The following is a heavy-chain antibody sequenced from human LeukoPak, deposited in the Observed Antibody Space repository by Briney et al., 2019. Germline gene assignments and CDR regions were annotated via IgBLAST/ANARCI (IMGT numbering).Heavy chain of an antibody. J-gene: IGHJ5*02. D-gene: IGHD3-3*01. CDR1: GGSFSGYY. Sequence: SETLSLTCAVYGGSFSGYYWSWIRQPPGKGLEWIGYIYHSGSTYYNPSLKSRVTISVDRSKNQFSLKLSSVTAADTAVYYCARATTIFGVAINNWFDPWGQGTLVTVSS. CDR3: ARATTIFGVAINNWFDP. CDR2: IYHSGST. V-gene: IGHV4-30-2*01.